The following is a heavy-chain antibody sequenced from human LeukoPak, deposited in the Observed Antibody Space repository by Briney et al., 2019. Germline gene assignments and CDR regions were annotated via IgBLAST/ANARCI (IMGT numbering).Heavy chain of an antibody. CDR3: AKKYGVTVYGSGLNYFDY. Sequence: PGRSLRLSCAASGFTFSSYGMHWVRQAPGKSLEWVSGIGGSGSRTYYADSVKGRFTISRDNSKNTLYLQMNSLRAEDTAIYYCAKKYGVTVYGSGLNYFDYWGQGTLVTVSS. CDR2: IGGSGSRT. D-gene: IGHD6-19*01. CDR1: GFTFSSYG. V-gene: IGHV3-23*01. J-gene: IGHJ4*02.